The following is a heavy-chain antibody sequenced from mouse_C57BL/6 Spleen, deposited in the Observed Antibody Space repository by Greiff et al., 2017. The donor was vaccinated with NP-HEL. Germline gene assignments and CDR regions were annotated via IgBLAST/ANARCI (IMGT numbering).Heavy chain of an antibody. CDR1: GYTFTSYW. D-gene: IGHD2-5*01. CDR2: IHPNSGST. CDR3: ARDYSNYVGY. Sequence: VQLQQPGAELVKPGASVKLSCKASGYTFTSYWVHWVKQRPGQGLEWIGMIHPNSGSTNYNEKFKSKATLTVDKSSSTAYMQLSSLTSEDSAVYYCARDYSNYVGYWGQGTTLTVSS. J-gene: IGHJ2*01. V-gene: IGHV1-64*01.